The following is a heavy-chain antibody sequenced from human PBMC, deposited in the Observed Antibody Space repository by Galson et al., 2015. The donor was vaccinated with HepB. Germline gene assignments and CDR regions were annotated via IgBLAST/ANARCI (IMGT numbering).Heavy chain of an antibody. Sequence: SVKVSCKASGGTFSSYSIAWVRQAPGQGLEWMGRIIPVRGITNYAQKFQGRVTITADKSKTTAYMELSSLGSDDTAVYFCARDYYDINVYYAGHLDFWGQGTLVTVSS. CDR2: IIPVRGIT. D-gene: IGHD3-22*01. J-gene: IGHJ4*02. CDR3: ARDYYDINVYYAGHLDF. V-gene: IGHV1-69*04. CDR1: GGTFSSYS.